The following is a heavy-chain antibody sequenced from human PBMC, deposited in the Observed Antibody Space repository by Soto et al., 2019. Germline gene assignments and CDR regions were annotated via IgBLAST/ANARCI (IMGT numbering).Heavy chain of an antibody. J-gene: IGHJ4*02. CDR3: ARSLSVRAFDY. Sequence: QVQLVQSGAEVKKPGSWVKVSCKASGGPLSSYAISWVRQAPGQGLEWMGGIIPIFGTANYAQKFQGRVTITADESTSTAYMELSSLRSEDTAVYYCARSLSVRAFDYWGQGTLVTVSS. V-gene: IGHV1-69*01. CDR1: GGPLSSYA. CDR2: IIPIFGTA. D-gene: IGHD3-10*01.